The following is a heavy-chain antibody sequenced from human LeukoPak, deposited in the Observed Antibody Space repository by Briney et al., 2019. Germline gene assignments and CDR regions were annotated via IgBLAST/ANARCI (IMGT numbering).Heavy chain of an antibody. CDR2: FRGDGVST. J-gene: IGHJ5*02. D-gene: IGHD3-10*01. CDR1: GFSFSTFG. V-gene: IGHV3-23*01. Sequence: GGSLRLSCTASGFSFSTFGMSWVRQAAGKGLEWSSSFRGDGVSTYYAESVRGRFTISRDKSEKTLYLQMNSLRAEDSAVYYCAKDGYGSGGRWFDPWGRGTLVTVSS. CDR3: AKDGYGSGGRWFDP.